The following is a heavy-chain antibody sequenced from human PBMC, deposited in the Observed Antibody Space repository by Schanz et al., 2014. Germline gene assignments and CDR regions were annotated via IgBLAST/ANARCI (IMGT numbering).Heavy chain of an antibody. CDR1: TFTFDHYA. CDR2: IKSDGSST. CDR3: AKYRGYYRVSGSYRELEY. D-gene: IGHD3-10*01. V-gene: IGHV3-74*02. J-gene: IGHJ4*02. Sequence: VRLVESGGGLVQPGGSLRLSCAASTFTFDHYAMTWVRQVPGKGLVWVSRIKSDGSSTSYADSVKGRFTISRDNAKNTLYLQMNTLRAEDTAVYYCAKYRGYYRVSGSYRELEYWGQGTLVTVSS.